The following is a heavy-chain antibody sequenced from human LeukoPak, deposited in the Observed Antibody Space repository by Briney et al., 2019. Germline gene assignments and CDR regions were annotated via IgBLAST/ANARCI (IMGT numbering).Heavy chain of an antibody. CDR2: ISAYNGNT. CDR1: GYTFTSYG. V-gene: IGHV1-18*04. D-gene: IGHD6-19*01. Sequence: ASVKVSCKASGYTFTSYGISWVRQAPRQGLEWTGWISAYNGNTNYAQKLQGRVTMTTDTSTSTAYMELRSLRSDDTAVYYCARDGSKIAVAGSIDYWGQGTLVTVSS. CDR3: ARDGSKIAVAGSIDY. J-gene: IGHJ4*02.